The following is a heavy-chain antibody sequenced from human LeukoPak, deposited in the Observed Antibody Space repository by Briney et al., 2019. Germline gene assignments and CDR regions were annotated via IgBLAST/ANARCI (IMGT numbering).Heavy chain of an antibody. J-gene: IGHJ5*02. CDR2: IYYSGSS. V-gene: IGHV4-39*07. D-gene: IGHD3-3*01. CDR1: GASISSSSYY. Sequence: PSETLSLTCTVSGASISSSSYYWGWIRQPPGKGLEWIGNIYYSGSSYYNPSLKSRVTISVDTSKNQFSLKVSSVTAADTAVYYCARMYLDFWSGYSRWFDPWGQGTQVTVSS. CDR3: ARMYLDFWSGYSRWFDP.